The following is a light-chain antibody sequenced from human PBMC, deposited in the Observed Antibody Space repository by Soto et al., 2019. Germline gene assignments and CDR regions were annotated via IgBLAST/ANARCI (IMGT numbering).Light chain of an antibody. J-gene: IGKJ5*01. CDR1: QSVSSY. Sequence: EIVLTQSPATLSLSPGERARLSCRASQSVSSYLAWYQQKPGQAPRLLIYDASNRATGIPARFSGSGSGTDFTLTISRLEPEDFAVYYCQQRSNWPPEITFGQGTRLEIK. CDR3: QQRSNWPPEIT. V-gene: IGKV3-11*01. CDR2: DAS.